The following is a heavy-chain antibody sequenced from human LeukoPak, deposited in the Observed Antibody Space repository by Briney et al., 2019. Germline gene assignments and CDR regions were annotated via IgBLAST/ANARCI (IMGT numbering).Heavy chain of an antibody. CDR2: INPNSGGT. Sequence: ASVKVSCKASEYSFTDYYIHWVRQAPGQRLEWMGWINPNSGGTNSAQKFQVRITLTRDTSISTAYMGLSRLGSDDTAVYYCAAGPVYDYFEFWGQGTLVTVSS. CDR1: EYSFTDYY. CDR3: AAGPVYDYFEF. D-gene: IGHD3-22*01. J-gene: IGHJ4*02. V-gene: IGHV1-2*02.